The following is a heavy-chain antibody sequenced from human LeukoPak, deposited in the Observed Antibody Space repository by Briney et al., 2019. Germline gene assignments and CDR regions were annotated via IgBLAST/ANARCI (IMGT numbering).Heavy chain of an antibody. D-gene: IGHD3-10*01. J-gene: IGHJ3*01. V-gene: IGHV3-48*04. CDR1: GFTFSSYA. CDR2: ISSSGSTF. CDR3: AKGGWFGQSPSDVFHA. Sequence: GGSLRLSCAASGFTFSSYAMSWVRQAPGKGLEWVSYISSSGSTFYYADSVKGRFTISRDNVKNSLYLQMNSLRADDTAIYYCAKGGWFGQSPSDVFHAWGQGTLVTVSS.